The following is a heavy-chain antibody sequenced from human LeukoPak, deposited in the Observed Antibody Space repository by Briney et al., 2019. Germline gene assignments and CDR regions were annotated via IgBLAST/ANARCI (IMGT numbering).Heavy chain of an antibody. Sequence: HPGGSLRLSCVASGFTFSSYWKSWVRQAPGKGLEWVANIKEDGSEKYYVDSVKGRFTISRDNAKSSLYLQMNSLRVEDTAVYYCARDVGRLRFIGGFDCWGQGTLVTVSS. J-gene: IGHJ4*02. V-gene: IGHV3-7*01. CDR1: GFTFSSYW. CDR2: IKEDGSEK. CDR3: ARDVGRLRFIGGFDC. D-gene: IGHD5-12*01.